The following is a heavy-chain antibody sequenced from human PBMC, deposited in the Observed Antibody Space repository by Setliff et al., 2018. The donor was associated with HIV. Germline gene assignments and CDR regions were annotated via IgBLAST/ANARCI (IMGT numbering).Heavy chain of an antibody. V-gene: IGHV4-34*01. J-gene: IGHJ4*02. Sequence: PSETLSLTCAFYGASFTVYWNWIRQPPGKGLEWIGEIHHTGHINYNPSFKSRVTMSLDMSTNQFSLKMASTTAADSAVYYCARFDVTPMTTRDYWGQGTQVTVSS. CDR3: ARFDVTPMTTRDY. D-gene: IGHD4-17*01. CDR2: IHHTGHI. CDR1: GASFTVY.